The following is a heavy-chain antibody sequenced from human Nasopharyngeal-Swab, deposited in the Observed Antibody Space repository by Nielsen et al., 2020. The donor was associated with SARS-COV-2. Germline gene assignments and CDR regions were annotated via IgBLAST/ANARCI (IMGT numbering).Heavy chain of an antibody. V-gene: IGHV4-34*01. CDR1: GEPSNGYY. Sequence: SETLSLTCAIYGEPSNGYYWTWIRQPPGKGLEWIGEVNHNGSPSYNPSLKSRVIISVATSQNQLSLRLHSVTAADTAVYYCARATLRWLQVGGWGYWGQGTLVSVSS. J-gene: IGHJ4*02. CDR3: ARATLRWLQVGGWGY. D-gene: IGHD5-24*01. CDR2: VNHNGSP.